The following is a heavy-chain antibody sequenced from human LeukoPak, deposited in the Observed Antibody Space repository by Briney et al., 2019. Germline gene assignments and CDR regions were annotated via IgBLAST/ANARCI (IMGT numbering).Heavy chain of an antibody. D-gene: IGHD4-11*01. Sequence: PSETLSLTRTVSGASLGKSTSYWGWIRQPPGKDLEWIETISYSGTTYYNPSLKSRLTISVDTSKNHFSLKLTSVTAADTAVYFCAEDSNIARFFIWGQGTLVTVSS. CDR1: GASLGKSTSY. J-gene: IGHJ4*02. V-gene: IGHV4-39*07. CDR2: ISYSGTT. CDR3: AEDSNIARFFI.